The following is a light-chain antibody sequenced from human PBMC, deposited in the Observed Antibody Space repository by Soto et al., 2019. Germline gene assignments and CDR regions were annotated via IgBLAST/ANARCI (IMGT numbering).Light chain of an antibody. CDR3: QQYNSWPRST. CDR2: GAS. CDR1: QSVSSN. Sequence: EIVMTQSPATLSVSPGERATLSCRASQSVSSNLAWYQQKPGQAPRLLIYGASTRATGIPARFSGSGSGTEFTLTISSLQSEDFPVYYCQQYNSWPRSTFGPGTKVDIK. J-gene: IGKJ3*01. V-gene: IGKV3-15*01.